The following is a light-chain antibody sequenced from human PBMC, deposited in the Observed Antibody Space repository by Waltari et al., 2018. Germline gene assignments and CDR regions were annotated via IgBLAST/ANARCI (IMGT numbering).Light chain of an antibody. V-gene: IGKV3-15*01. CDR1: QSVSSS. CDR2: DTS. Sequence: EIVLTNSPAPLPLSPGERGTLSCRATQSVSSSLDWYQQKPGQAPRLLIYDTSTRATGVPARFSGSGSGTEFTLTINSLQSEDFAVYYCQQYNEWPLTFGGGTKVEI. CDR3: QQYNEWPLT. J-gene: IGKJ4*01.